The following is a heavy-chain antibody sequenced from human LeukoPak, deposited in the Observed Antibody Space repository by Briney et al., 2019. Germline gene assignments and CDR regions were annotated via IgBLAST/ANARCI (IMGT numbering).Heavy chain of an antibody. CDR3: AKGLPRGWFGEVYFDY. D-gene: IGHD3-10*01. CDR2: IRYDGSNK. CDR1: GFTFSSYG. Sequence: GGSLRLSCAASGFTFSSYGMHWVRQAPGKGLEWVAFIRYDGSNKYYADSVKGRFTISRDNSKNTLYLQMNSLRAEDTAVYYCAKGLPRGWFGEVYFDYWGQGTLVTVSS. J-gene: IGHJ4*02. V-gene: IGHV3-30*02.